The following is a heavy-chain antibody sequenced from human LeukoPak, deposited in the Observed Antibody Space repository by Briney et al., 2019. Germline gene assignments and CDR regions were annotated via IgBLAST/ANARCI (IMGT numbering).Heavy chain of an antibody. CDR3: ARALGDTAMVFFDY. V-gene: IGHV3-21*01. Sequence: GSLRLSCAASGFTFSSYGMHWVRQAPGKGLEWVSSISSSSSYIYYADSVKGRFTISRGNAKNTLYLQMNSLRAEDTAVYYCARALGDTAMVFFDYWGQGTLVTVSS. J-gene: IGHJ4*02. D-gene: IGHD5-18*01. CDR1: GFTFSSYG. CDR2: ISSSSSYI.